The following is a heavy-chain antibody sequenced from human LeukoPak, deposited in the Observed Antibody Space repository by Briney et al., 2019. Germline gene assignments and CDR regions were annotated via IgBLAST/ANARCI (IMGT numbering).Heavy chain of an antibody. D-gene: IGHD3-10*01. Sequence: PSETLSLTCTVSGFSISSYYWSWLRQPAGKGLEWIGRIYTSGSTNYNPCLKSRVTMSVDTSKNQFSLKLSSVTAADTAVYYCARELLWFGTYYYGMDVWGQGTTVTVSS. V-gene: IGHV4-4*07. CDR3: ARELLWFGTYYYGMDV. CDR1: GFSISSYY. J-gene: IGHJ6*02. CDR2: IYTSGST.